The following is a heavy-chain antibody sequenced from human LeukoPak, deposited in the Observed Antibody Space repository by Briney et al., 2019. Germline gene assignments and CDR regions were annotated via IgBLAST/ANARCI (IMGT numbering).Heavy chain of an antibody. Sequence: SETLPLTCTVSGGSISSYYWSWIRQPPGKGLEWVGYIYYSGSTNYNPSLKSRVTISVDTSKNQFSLKLSSVTAADTAVYYCASVYSSSWYPLGFDPWGQGTLVTVSS. J-gene: IGHJ5*02. CDR1: GGSISSYY. D-gene: IGHD6-13*01. V-gene: IGHV4-59*08. CDR3: ASVYSSSWYPLGFDP. CDR2: IYYSGST.